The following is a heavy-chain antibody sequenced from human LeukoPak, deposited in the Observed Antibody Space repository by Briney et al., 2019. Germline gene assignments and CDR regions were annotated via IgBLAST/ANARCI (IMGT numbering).Heavy chain of an antibody. CDR1: GFTLNKAW. Sequence: GGSLRLSCAVSGFTLNKAWMTWVRQAPGKGLEWVGRIKRKSDGGTTDYAVPVKGRFTISRDDSKNTLYLQMNSLKNEDTAVYFCSKIGTGFDNWGQGTLVTVSS. CDR3: SKIGTGFDN. J-gene: IGHJ4*02. V-gene: IGHV3-15*01. D-gene: IGHD3-10*01. CDR2: IKRKSDGGTT.